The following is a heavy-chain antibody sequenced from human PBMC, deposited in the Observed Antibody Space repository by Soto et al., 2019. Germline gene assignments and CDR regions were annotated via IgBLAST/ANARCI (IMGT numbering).Heavy chain of an antibody. V-gene: IGHV3-74*01. CDR1: GFTVSSYW. D-gene: IGHD2-15*01. Sequence: EVQLLESGGGLVQPGGSLRLSCAASGFTVSSYWMHWFRQAPGKGLVWVSRSNSDGSSTRYADSVKGRFTISRDNAKNTLYLHMNSLRADDTAVYYCVRTSLVVAAATREDYWGQGTLVTVSS. CDR3: VRTSLVVAAATREDY. J-gene: IGHJ4*02. CDR2: SNSDGSST.